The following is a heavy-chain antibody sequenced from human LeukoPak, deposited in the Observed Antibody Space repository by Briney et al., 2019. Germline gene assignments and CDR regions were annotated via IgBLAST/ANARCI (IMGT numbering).Heavy chain of an antibody. CDR2: MYYSGST. V-gene: IGHV4-39*01. CDR1: GGSISSSTYC. CDR3: ARHIAFHANLGY. Sequence: SETLSLTCTVSGGSISSSTYCWSWVRQPPGKGLEWIGCMYYSGSTYYSSSLKGRVTISLDTPKSQFSLRLNSVTASDTAVYYCARHIAFHANLGYWGQGTLVTVSS. D-gene: IGHD3-3*02. J-gene: IGHJ4*02.